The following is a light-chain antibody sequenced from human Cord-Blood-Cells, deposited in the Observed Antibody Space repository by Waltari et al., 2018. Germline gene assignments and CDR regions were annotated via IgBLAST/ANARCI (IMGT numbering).Light chain of an antibody. CDR1: QDISNY. CDR3: QQYDNLPALT. CDR2: DAS. Sequence: DIQMTQSTSSLSASVGDRVTITCQASQDISNYLNWYQQKPRKAPKLLIYDASNLETGVPSRFSGSGSGTDFTFTISSLQPEDIATYYCQQYDNLPALTFGGGTKVEIK. V-gene: IGKV1-33*01. J-gene: IGKJ4*01.